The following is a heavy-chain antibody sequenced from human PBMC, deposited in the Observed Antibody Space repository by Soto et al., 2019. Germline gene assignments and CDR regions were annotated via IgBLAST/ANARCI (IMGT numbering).Heavy chain of an antibody. CDR1: GGSISSGGYY. J-gene: IGHJ6*02. CDR3: ASYKVTTGFNYYYGMDV. Sequence: PSETLSITCTVSGGSISSGGYYWSWIRQHPGKGLEWIGYIYYSGSTYYNPSLKSRVTISVDTSKNQFSLKLSSVTAADTAVYYCASYKVTTGFNYYYGMDVWGQGTTVTVSS. CDR2: IYYSGST. V-gene: IGHV4-31*03. D-gene: IGHD4-17*01.